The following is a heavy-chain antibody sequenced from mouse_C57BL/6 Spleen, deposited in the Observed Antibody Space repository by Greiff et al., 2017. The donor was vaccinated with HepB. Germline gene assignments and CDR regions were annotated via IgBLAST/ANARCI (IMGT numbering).Heavy chain of an antibody. D-gene: IGHD1-1*01. V-gene: IGHV1-4*01. CDR3: ARSPYYGSSTYAMDY. CDR1: GYTFTSYT. Sequence: QVHVKQSGAELARPGASVKMSCKASGYTFTSYTMHWVKQRPGQGLEWIGYINPSSGYTKYNQKFKDKATLTADKSSSTAYMQLSSLTYEDSAVYYCARSPYYGSSTYAMDYWGQGTSVTVSS. J-gene: IGHJ4*01. CDR2: INPSSGYT.